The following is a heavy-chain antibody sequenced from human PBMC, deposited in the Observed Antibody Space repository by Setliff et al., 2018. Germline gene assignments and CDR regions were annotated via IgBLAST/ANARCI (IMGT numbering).Heavy chain of an antibody. J-gene: IGHJ4*02. Sequence: ASVKVSCKASGDTFSTYALSWVRQAPGQGLEWMGWISSYTGNTYYAQKFQGRITLTTDRSTTTAYMELRSLESDDTAVYYCSRLVRYCTRTTCQRASGGEFWGQGTLVTVSS. V-gene: IGHV1-18*01. D-gene: IGHD2-2*01. CDR1: GDTFSTYA. CDR2: ISSYTGNT. CDR3: SRLVRYCTRTTCQRASGGEF.